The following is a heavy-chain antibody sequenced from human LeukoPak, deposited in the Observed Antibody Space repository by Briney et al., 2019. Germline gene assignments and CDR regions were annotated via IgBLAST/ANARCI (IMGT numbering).Heavy chain of an antibody. CDR3: ARHRFDGSEKYYGMDV. CDR2: VYPGDSDT. CDR1: GYSFTTYW. D-gene: IGHD3-10*01. Sequence: SGESLQISCKGSGYSFTTYWVGWVRQLPGKGLEWMGTVYPGDSDTRYSPSFQGQVTISADKSSTTAYLQWSSLKASDTAMYYCARHRFDGSEKYYGMDVWGQGTTVTVSS. J-gene: IGHJ6*02. V-gene: IGHV5-51*01.